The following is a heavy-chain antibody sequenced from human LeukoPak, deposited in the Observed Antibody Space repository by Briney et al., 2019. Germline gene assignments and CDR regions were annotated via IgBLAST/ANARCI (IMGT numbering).Heavy chain of an antibody. CDR2: IYYTGTT. D-gene: IGHD6-13*01. J-gene: IGHJ4*02. Sequence: PSETLSLTCTVSGGSISNTAYYWGWIRRPPGKGLEWLGNIYYTGTTSYNPSLKSRVTISVDTSKNQFSLSLNSMTAADTAVYYCARVWSSGAVSATGLFDDWGQGTLVTVSS. CDR3: ARVWSSGAVSATGLFDD. CDR1: GGSISNTAYY. V-gene: IGHV4-39*07.